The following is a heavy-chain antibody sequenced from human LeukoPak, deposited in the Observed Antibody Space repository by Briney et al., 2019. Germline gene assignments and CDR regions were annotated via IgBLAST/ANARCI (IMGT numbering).Heavy chain of an antibody. CDR3: AKSLSGYDGVDY. V-gene: IGHV3-23*01. D-gene: IGHD5-12*01. J-gene: IGHJ4*02. Sequence: GGSLRLSCAASGFTFSSYAMSWVRQAPGKGLEWVSAISGSGGSTYYADSVKGRFTISSDNSKNTLYLQMNSLRAEDTAVYYCAKSLSGYDGVDYWGQGTLVTVSS. CDR2: ISGSGGST. CDR1: GFTFSSYA.